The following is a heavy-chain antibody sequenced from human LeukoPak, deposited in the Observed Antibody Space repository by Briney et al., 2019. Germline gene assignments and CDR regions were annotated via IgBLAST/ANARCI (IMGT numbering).Heavy chain of an antibody. V-gene: IGHV3-66*01. J-gene: IGHJ3*02. D-gene: IGHD5-18*01. CDR1: GFTVSSNY. CDR2: IYSGGST. Sequence: GGSLRLSCAASGFTVSSNYMSWVRQAPGKGLEWVSVIYSGGSTYYADSVKGRFTISRDNSKNTLYLQMNSLRAEDTAVYYCARSIYSYDYPHAFDIWGQGTMVTVSS. CDR3: ARSIYSYDYPHAFDI.